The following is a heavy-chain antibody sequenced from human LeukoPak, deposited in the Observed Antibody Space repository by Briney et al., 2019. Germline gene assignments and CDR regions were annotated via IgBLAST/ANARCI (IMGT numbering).Heavy chain of an antibody. D-gene: IGHD5-18*01. Sequence: ASVKVSCKASGYTFTSYAMNWVRQAPGQGLEWMGWINTNTGNPTYAQGFTGRFVFSLDTSVSTAYLQISNLKAEDTAVYYCARPGYSYGYWGGDWFDPWGQGALVTVSS. CDR3: ARPGYSYGYWGGDWFDP. CDR1: GYTFTSYA. V-gene: IGHV7-4-1*02. J-gene: IGHJ5*02. CDR2: INTNTGNP.